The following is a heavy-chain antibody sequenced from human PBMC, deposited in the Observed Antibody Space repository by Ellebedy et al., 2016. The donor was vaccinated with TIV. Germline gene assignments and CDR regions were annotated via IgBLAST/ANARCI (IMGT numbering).Heavy chain of an antibody. J-gene: IGHJ4*02. D-gene: IGHD6-19*01. CDR3: ARRASGWLHFDY. CDR2: IYYSGST. Sequence: GSLRLXCTVSGGSISSYYWSWIRQPPGKGLEWIGYIYYSGSTDYNPSLKSRVTISVDTSKNQFSLKLSSVTAADTAVYYCARRASGWLHFDYWGQGTLVTVSS. CDR1: GGSISSYY. V-gene: IGHV4-59*12.